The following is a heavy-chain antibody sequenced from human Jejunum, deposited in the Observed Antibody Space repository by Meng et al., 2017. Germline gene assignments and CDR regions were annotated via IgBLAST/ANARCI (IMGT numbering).Heavy chain of an antibody. V-gene: IGHV4-39*07. CDR1: GASIDTEKYY. CDR3: ARAHGIYYWFYY. CDR2: FHYTGDT. D-gene: IGHD2-8*01. Sequence: SETLSLTCSVSGASIDTEKYYWCWVRQPPGKGLEWIGTFHYTGDTDYNPSLKSRVTISIAASKNQLSLKLSSVSAADTDVYYCARAHGIYYWFYYWGQGTLVTVSS. J-gene: IGHJ4*02.